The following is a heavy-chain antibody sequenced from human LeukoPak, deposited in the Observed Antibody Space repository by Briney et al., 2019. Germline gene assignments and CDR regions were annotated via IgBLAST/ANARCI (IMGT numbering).Heavy chain of an antibody. CDR3: ARVQLYSGHENNLDY. V-gene: IGHV3-21*01. J-gene: IGHJ4*02. Sequence: KPGGSLRLSCAASGFTFSSYSMNWVRQAPGKGLEWVSSISSSSSCIYYADSVKGRFTISRDNAKNSLYLQMNSLRAEDTAVYYCARVQLYSGHENNLDYWGQGTLVTVSS. D-gene: IGHD5-12*01. CDR2: ISSSSSCI. CDR1: GFTFSSYS.